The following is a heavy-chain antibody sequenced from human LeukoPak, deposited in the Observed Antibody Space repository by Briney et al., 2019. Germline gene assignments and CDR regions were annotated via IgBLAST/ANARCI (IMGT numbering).Heavy chain of an antibody. CDR2: IIPILGIA. V-gene: IGHV1-69*04. CDR3: ARDPRTRYGSGSSHLGSS. D-gene: IGHD3-10*01. CDR1: GGTFSSYA. Sequence: RASVKVSCKASGGTFSSYAISWVRQAPGQGLEWMGRIIPILGIANYAQKFQGRATITADKSTSTAYMELSSLRSEDTAVYYCARDPRTRYGSGSSHLGSSWGQGTLVTVSS. J-gene: IGHJ5*02.